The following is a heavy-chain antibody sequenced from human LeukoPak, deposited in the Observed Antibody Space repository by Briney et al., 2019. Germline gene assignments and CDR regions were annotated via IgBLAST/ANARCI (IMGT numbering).Heavy chain of an antibody. CDR1: GDSITSYY. D-gene: IGHD5-24*01. J-gene: IGHJ4*02. V-gene: IGHV4-59*04. Sequence: SATLSLTCTVSGDSITSYYWNWVRQPPGKGLEWIGYIHYTGKNYYNPSLKSRITMSVDTSKNQFSLKLSSVTAADTAVYYCARGSGWLQLSASPFDYWGQGTLVTVSS. CDR3: ARGSGWLQLSASPFDY. CDR2: IHYTGKN.